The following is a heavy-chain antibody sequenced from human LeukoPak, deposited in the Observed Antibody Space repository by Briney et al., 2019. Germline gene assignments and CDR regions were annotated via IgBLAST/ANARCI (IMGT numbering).Heavy chain of an antibody. Sequence: GGSLRLSCAASGFTFSNAWMSWVRQAPGKGLEWVGRIKSKTDGGTTDYAAPVKGRFTISRDNAKNSLYLQMNSLRAEDTAVYYCARGGVATIFDYWGQGTLVTVSS. V-gene: IGHV3-15*01. J-gene: IGHJ4*02. D-gene: IGHD5-12*01. CDR3: ARGGVATIFDY. CDR2: IKSKTDGGTT. CDR1: GFTFSNAW.